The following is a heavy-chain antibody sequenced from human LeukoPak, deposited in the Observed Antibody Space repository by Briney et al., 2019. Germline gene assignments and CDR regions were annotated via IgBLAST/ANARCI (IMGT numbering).Heavy chain of an antibody. V-gene: IGHV3-7*01. CDR1: GFTFSSYW. CDR2: IKPDGSEK. D-gene: IGHD6-19*01. CDR3: ARDSGSGGP. J-gene: IGHJ5*02. Sequence: GGSLRLSCAASGFTFSSYWMSWVRQAPGKGLEWVAHIKPDGSEKNYVDSVKGRFTLFRDDAKNSVYLQMNSLRVEDTAVYYCARDSGSGGPWGQGTPVTVSS.